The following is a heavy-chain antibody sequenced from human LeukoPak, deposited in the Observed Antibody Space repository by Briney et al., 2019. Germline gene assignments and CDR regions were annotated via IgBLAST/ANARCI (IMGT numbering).Heavy chain of an antibody. Sequence: GGSLRLSCVASGFTFSNYGMHWVRQAPGKGLEWVAILWYDASNKYYADSVKGRFTISRDNSRNTLYLQMNSLRAEDTAVYYCARDTGALVTHFDYWGQGTLVTVSS. D-gene: IGHD5-18*01. CDR2: LWYDASNK. CDR1: GFTFSNYG. V-gene: IGHV3-33*01. CDR3: ARDTGALVTHFDY. J-gene: IGHJ4*02.